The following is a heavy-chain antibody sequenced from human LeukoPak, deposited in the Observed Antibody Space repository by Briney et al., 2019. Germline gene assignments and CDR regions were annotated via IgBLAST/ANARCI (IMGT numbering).Heavy chain of an antibody. CDR3: ARADIVVVVAACFDF. CDR1: GFTFGSYA. V-gene: IGHV3-30*04. D-gene: IGHD2-15*01. CDR2: ISYDGSNK. J-gene: IGHJ4*02. Sequence: GGSLRLSCAASGFTFGSYAMQWVRHAPGKGLEGVAVISYDGSNKYYADSVKGRFTISRDNSKNTLYLQMNGLRAEGTAVYYCARADIVVVVAACFDFWGQGTLVTVSS.